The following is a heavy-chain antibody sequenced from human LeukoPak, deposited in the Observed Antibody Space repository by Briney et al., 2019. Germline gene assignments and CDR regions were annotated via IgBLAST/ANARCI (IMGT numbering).Heavy chain of an antibody. CDR3: AAVGIVRGVTPYYFDY. CDR2: IIPIFGTA. V-gene: IGHV1-69*13. D-gene: IGHD3-10*01. Sequence: SVKVSCKASGGTFSSYAISGVRQAPGQGLEWMGGIIPIFGTANYAQKFQGRVTITADESTSTAYMELSSLRSEDTAVYYCAAVGIVRGVTPYYFDYWGQGTLVTVSS. CDR1: GGTFSSYA. J-gene: IGHJ4*02.